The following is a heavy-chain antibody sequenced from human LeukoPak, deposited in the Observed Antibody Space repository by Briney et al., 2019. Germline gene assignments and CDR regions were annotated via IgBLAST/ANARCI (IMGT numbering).Heavy chain of an antibody. V-gene: IGHV3-30-3*01. CDR1: GFTFSSYA. CDR3: AEDLDSSSWYPPVGCFQH. J-gene: IGHJ1*01. Sequence: PGGSLRLSCAASGFTFSSYAMHWVRQAPGKGLEWVAVISYDGSNKYYADSVKGRFTISRDNSKNTLYLQMNSLRAEDTAVYYCAEDLDSSSWYPPVGCFQHWGQGTLVTVSS. D-gene: IGHD6-13*01. CDR2: ISYDGSNK.